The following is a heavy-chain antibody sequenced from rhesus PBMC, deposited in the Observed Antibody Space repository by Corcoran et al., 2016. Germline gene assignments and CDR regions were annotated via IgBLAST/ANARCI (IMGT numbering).Heavy chain of an antibody. V-gene: IGHV1S9*01. CDR1: GYTFTSYY. J-gene: IGHJ6*01. CDR2: MKPNNGNT. CDR3: TIYRGSGLDS. D-gene: IGHD5-24*01. Sequence: QVQLVQSGAEVKKPGASVKLSCKASGYTFTSYYINWVRQAPGQVLEWMRGMKPNNGNTGYEHKCQGRVTMTRDTSTSTAYRELSSLRSEDTAVYYCTIYRGSGLDSWGQGVVVTVSS.